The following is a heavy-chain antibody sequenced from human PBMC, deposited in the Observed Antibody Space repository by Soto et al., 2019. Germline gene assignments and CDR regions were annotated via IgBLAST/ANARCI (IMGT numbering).Heavy chain of an antibody. CDR1: GGSFSGYY. J-gene: IGHJ4*02. V-gene: IGHV4-34*01. CDR2: INHSGST. Sequence: QVHLQQWGAGLLKPSDTLSLTCAVYGGSFSGYYWSWIRQPPGKGLEWIGEINHSGSTNYNPSLKSRVTISVDTSKNQFSLKLSSVTAADTAVYFCANTYYNFWSGFYRGYYFDFWGQGTLVSVSS. CDR3: ANTYYNFWSGFYRGYYFDF. D-gene: IGHD3-3*01.